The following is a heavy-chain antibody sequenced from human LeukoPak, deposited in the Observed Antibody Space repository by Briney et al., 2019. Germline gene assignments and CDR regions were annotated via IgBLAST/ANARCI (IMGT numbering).Heavy chain of an antibody. D-gene: IGHD3-3*01. CDR1: GYTLTELS. CDR3: ATPHLRFLEWSLDY. V-gene: IGHV1-24*01. CDR2: FDPEDGET. J-gene: IGHJ4*02. Sequence: ASVKVSCKVSGYTLTELSMHWVRQAPGKGLEWMGGFDPEDGETIYAQKFQGRVTMTEDTSTDTAYMELSSLRSEDTAVYYCATPHLRFLEWSLDYWGQGTLVTVSS.